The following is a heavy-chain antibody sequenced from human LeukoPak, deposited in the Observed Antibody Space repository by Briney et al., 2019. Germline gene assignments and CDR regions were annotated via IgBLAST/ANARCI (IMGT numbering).Heavy chain of an antibody. Sequence: SETLSLTCTVSSYSISSGYYWGWIRQPPGKGLEWIGSIYHSGSTYYNPSLKSRVTISVDTSKNQFSLKLSSVTAADTAVYYCARGVYDILTGYPRFVDYWGQGTLVTVSS. J-gene: IGHJ4*02. CDR1: SYSISSGYY. V-gene: IGHV4-38-2*02. CDR2: IYHSGST. CDR3: ARGVYDILTGYPRFVDY. D-gene: IGHD3-9*01.